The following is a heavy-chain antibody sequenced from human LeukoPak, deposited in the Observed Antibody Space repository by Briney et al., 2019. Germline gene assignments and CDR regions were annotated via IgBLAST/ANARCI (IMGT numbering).Heavy chain of an antibody. CDR1: GGSFSGYY. J-gene: IGHJ4*02. Sequence: SETLSLTCAVYGGSFSGYYWSWIRQPPGKGLEWIGEANHSGSTNYNPSLKSRVTISVDTSKNQFSLKLSSVTAADTAVYYCARTQSFYYVSGSPGLIDYWGQGTLVTVSS. CDR2: ANHSGST. CDR3: ARTQSFYYVSGSPGLIDY. D-gene: IGHD3-10*01. V-gene: IGHV4-34*01.